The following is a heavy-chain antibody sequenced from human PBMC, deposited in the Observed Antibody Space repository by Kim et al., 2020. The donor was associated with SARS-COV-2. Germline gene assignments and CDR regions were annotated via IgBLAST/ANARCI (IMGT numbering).Heavy chain of an antibody. CDR2: IYYSGST. CDR1: GASISSYC. CDR3: ARGGYYASGATLDY. Sequence: SETLSLTCSVSGASISSYCWSWIRQPPGKGLEWIGYIYYSGSTNYNPSLKSRVTISVDTSKNQFSLKLSSVTAADTAVYYCARGGYYASGATLDYWGQGTLVTVSS. J-gene: IGHJ4*02. V-gene: IGHV4-59*01. D-gene: IGHD3-10*01.